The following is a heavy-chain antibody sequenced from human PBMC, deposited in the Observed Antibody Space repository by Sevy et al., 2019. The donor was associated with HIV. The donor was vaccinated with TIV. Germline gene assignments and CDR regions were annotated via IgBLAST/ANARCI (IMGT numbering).Heavy chain of an antibody. CDR2: ISGSGGST. J-gene: IGHJ4*02. D-gene: IGHD3-16*02. Sequence: GGSLRLSCAASGFTFSSYAMSWVRQAPGKGLEWVSAISGSGGSTYYADSVKGRFTISRDNSKNTLYLQMNSLRAEDTAVYYCAKDLGGYYDYVWGSCRSNYFDYWGQGTLVTVSS. CDR3: AKDLGGYYDYVWGSCRSNYFDY. CDR1: GFTFSSYA. V-gene: IGHV3-23*01.